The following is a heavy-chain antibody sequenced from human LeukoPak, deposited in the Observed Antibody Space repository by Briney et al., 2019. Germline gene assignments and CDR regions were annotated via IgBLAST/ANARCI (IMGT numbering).Heavy chain of an antibody. Sequence: GGSLRLSCAASGFTFSSYAMHWVRPAPGKGLEWVAVIPYDGSNKYYADSVKGRFTISRDNSKNTLYLQMNSLRAEDTAVYYCARDLSRSRPDCSGGSCYSVYWGQGTLVTVSS. CDR2: IPYDGSNK. CDR1: GFTFSSYA. CDR3: ARDLSRSRPDCSGGSCYSVY. D-gene: IGHD2-15*01. J-gene: IGHJ4*02. V-gene: IGHV3-30*04.